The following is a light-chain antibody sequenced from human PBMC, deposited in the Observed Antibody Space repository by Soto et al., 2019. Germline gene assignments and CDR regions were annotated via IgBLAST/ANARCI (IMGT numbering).Light chain of an antibody. CDR2: AAS. V-gene: IGKV1-8*01. CDR3: QQYYSYLIT. J-gene: IGKJ5*01. Sequence: AIRMTQSPSSLSASTGDRVTITCRASQGISSYLAWYQQKPGKAPKLLIYAASTFQSGVPSRFSGSGSGTDFTLTISCLQSEDFATYYCQQYYSYLITFGQGTLLEIK. CDR1: QGISSY.